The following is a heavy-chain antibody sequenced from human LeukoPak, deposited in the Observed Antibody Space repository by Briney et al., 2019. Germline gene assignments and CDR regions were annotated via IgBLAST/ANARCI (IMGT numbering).Heavy chain of an antibody. Sequence: PGGSLRLSCVASGFTFSNYWMSWVRQAPGKGLEWVANINQGGSEKYYVDSVKGRFTISRDSAKNSLYLQMNSLRAEDTAVYYCAKVDFYNSGRLDYWGQGTLVTVSS. D-gene: IGHD6-19*01. CDR1: GFTFSNYW. J-gene: IGHJ4*02. CDR3: AKVDFYNSGRLDY. CDR2: INQGGSEK. V-gene: IGHV3-7*04.